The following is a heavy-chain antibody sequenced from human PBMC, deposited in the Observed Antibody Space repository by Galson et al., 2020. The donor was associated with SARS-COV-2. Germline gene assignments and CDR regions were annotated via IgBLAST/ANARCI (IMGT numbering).Heavy chain of an antibody. J-gene: IGHJ4*02. CDR3: ARRGSGRLLASFDY. Sequence: GGSLRLSCAASGFTFSSYSMNWVRQAPGKGLEWVSYISSSGYALYYANSVKGRFTISRDNAKNSLYLQMNSLRAEDTAVYYCARRGSGRLLASFDYCGQGTLVTVSS. V-gene: IGHV3-48*04. D-gene: IGHD3-22*01. CDR1: GFTFSSYS. CDR2: ISSSGYAL.